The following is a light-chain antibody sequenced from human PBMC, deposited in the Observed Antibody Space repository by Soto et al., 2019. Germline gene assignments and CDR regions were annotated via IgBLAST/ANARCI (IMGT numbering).Light chain of an antibody. Sequence: IVMTESPATLSVSLWEIATLSCRASQSLGGSLAWYQHKPGQAPRLLIYGASTRATGIPDRFSGSVSGTDFTLTISRLEPEDFAVYYCQQYGSSPPITFGQGTRLEI. V-gene: IGKV3-20*01. CDR2: GAS. J-gene: IGKJ5*01. CDR3: QQYGSSPPIT. CDR1: QSLGGS.